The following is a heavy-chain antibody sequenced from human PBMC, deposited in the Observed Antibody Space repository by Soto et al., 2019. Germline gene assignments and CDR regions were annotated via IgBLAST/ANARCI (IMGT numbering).Heavy chain of an antibody. Sequence: GGPLRLSCAASGFTFSSYGMHWVRQAPGKGLEWVAVISYDGSNKYYADSVKGRFTISRDNSKNTLYLQMNSLRAEDTAVYYCAKDMGGLLWFGELTGGMDVWGQGTTVTVPS. D-gene: IGHD3-10*01. CDR2: ISYDGSNK. CDR3: AKDMGGLLWFGELTGGMDV. V-gene: IGHV3-30*18. CDR1: GFTFSSYG. J-gene: IGHJ6*02.